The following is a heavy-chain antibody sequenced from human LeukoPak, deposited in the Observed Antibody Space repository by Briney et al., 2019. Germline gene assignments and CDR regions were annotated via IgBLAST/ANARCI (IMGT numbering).Heavy chain of an antibody. CDR2: IYYSGST. Sequence: SETLSLTCTVSGGSISGYYWSWIRQPPGKGLEWIGYIYYSGSTSYSGNTNYNPSLKSRVTILVDTSKNQFSLKLSSVTAADTALYYCARNIYYASRGATFDIWGQGTMVTVSS. J-gene: IGHJ3*02. CDR3: ARNIYYASRGATFDI. V-gene: IGHV4-59*01. CDR1: GGSISGYY. D-gene: IGHD1-26*01.